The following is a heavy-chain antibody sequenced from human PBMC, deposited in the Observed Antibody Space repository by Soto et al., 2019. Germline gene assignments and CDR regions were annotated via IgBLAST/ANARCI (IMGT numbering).Heavy chain of an antibody. Sequence: QPGGSLRLSCAASGFTFSTYAMHWVRQAPGKGLEWVAAISSDRINKYYADSVKGRFTISRDNPKNTLYLQVDSLTAEDTALYYCARGLVVVAAPDFDYWGQGTLVTVSS. CDR3: ARGLVVVAAPDFDY. V-gene: IGHV3-30-3*01. J-gene: IGHJ4*02. D-gene: IGHD2-15*01. CDR1: GFTFSTYA. CDR2: ISSDRINK.